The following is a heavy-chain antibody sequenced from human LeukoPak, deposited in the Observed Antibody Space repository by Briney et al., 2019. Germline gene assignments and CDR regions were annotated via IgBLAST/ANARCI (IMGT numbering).Heavy chain of an antibody. D-gene: IGHD2-8*01. V-gene: IGHV3-21*01. CDR1: GFIFNSYS. Sequence: GGSLRLSCATSGFIFNSYSMNWVRQAPGKGLEWVSGITFSSSTSYADSVKGRFTISRDNPKNSVYLQMNSLRAEDTAVYYCARDVRTDYWGQGTLVTVSS. CDR3: ARDVRTDY. J-gene: IGHJ4*02. CDR2: ITFSSST.